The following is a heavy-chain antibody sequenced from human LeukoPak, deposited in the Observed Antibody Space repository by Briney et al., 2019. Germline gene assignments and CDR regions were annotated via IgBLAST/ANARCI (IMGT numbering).Heavy chain of an antibody. Sequence: GGSLRLSCAASGFTFSSYWMHWVRQAPGKGLVWVGRIKSKTDGGTTDYAAPVKGRFTISRDDSKNTLYVQMNSLKTEDTAVYYCTTGPYDYGSGTYYHWGQGTLVTVSS. V-gene: IGHV3-15*01. CDR3: TTGPYDYGSGTYYH. CDR2: IKSKTDGGTT. D-gene: IGHD3-10*01. CDR1: GFTFSSYW. J-gene: IGHJ4*02.